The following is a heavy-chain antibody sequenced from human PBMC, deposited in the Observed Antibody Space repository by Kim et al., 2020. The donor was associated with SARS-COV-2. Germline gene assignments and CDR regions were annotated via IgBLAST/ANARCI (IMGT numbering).Heavy chain of an antibody. CDR2: IYYSGST. Sequence: SETLSLTCTVSGGSISSGGYYWSWIRQHPGKGLEWIGYIYYSGSTYYNPSLKSRVTISVDTSKNQFSLKLSSVTAADTAVYYCARGSVTNWFDPWGQGTLVTVSS. D-gene: IGHD4-4*01. J-gene: IGHJ5*02. V-gene: IGHV4-31*03. CDR1: GGSISSGGYY. CDR3: ARGSVTNWFDP.